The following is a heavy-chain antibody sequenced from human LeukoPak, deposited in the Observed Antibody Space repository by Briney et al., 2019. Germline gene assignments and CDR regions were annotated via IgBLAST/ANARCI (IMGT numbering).Heavy chain of an antibody. Sequence: GRSLGLSCAASGFTFSSYGMHWVRQAPGKGLEWVAVISYDGSNKYYADSVKGRFTISRDNSKNTLYLQMNSLRAEDTAVYYCAKQDSSGLGPNLFQHWGQGTLVTVSS. V-gene: IGHV3-30*18. CDR2: ISYDGSNK. D-gene: IGHD6-19*01. CDR3: AKQDSSGLGPNLFQH. J-gene: IGHJ1*01. CDR1: GFTFSSYG.